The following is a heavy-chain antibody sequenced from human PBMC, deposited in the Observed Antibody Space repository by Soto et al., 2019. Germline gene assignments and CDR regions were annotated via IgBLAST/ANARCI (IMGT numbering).Heavy chain of an antibody. V-gene: IGHV4-39*01. CDR1: GASISGGNYF. J-gene: IGHJ5*02. Sequence: RSLTCSVSGASISGGNYFCGWIRQSPNNGLEWIASVDYSGNSYYNPSLRSRVTVSVDTSKNQFFLKVRCVTAADTAVYSCTRHLVSGTSSRANWFDPWGQGTRVTVSS. CDR3: TRHLVSGTSSRANWFDP. CDR2: VDYSGNS. D-gene: IGHD1-7*01.